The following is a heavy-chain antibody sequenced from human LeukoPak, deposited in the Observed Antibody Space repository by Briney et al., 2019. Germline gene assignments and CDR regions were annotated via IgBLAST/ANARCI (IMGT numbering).Heavy chain of an antibody. CDR2: ISGYNAET. V-gene: IGHV1-18*01. J-gene: IGHJ4*02. CDR1: GYTFTSYG. Sequence: ASVKVSCKTSGYTFTSYGLYWVRQAPGQGLEWMGWISGYNAETNYARKFQGRVTMTTDTSTTTAYMELTSLTSDDTALYHCAREGDSSGWYRPAFRLLDYWGQGTMVTVSS. D-gene: IGHD6-19*01. CDR3: AREGDSSGWYRPAFRLLDY.